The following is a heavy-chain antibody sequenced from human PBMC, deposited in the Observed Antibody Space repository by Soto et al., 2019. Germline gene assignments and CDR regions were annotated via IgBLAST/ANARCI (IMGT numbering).Heavy chain of an antibody. CDR2: IFSNDEK. D-gene: IGHD6-13*01. J-gene: IGHJ5*02. Sequence: QVTVKESGPVLVKPTETLTLTCTVSGFSLSNAGLGVSWIRQPPGKALEWLAHIFSNDEKSYSTSLKSRLTIAKDISKSQVVLTMTNMDPVDTATYYCASTYSSSWYWFDTCGQGTLFTVSS. CDR3: ASTYSSSWYWFDT. V-gene: IGHV2-26*04. CDR1: GFSLSNAGLG.